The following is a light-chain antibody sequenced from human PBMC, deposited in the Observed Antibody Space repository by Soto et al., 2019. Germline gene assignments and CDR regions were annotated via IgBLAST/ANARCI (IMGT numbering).Light chain of an antibody. J-gene: IGLJ1*01. CDR2: EVN. V-gene: IGLV2-8*01. CDR3: SSHGGNSPYV. Sequence: QSVLTQPHSASGSPGQSVAISCTGTTTDIGGYDYVSWYQQHPGKAPKLMIYEVNKRPSGVPDRFSGSKSGNTASLTVSGLQAEDEADYYCSSHGGNSPYVFGTGTKLTVL. CDR1: TTDIGGYDY.